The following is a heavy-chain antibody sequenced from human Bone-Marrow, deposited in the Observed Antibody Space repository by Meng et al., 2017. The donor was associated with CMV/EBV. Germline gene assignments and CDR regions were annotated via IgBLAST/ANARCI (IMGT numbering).Heavy chain of an antibody. D-gene: IGHD3-16*01. CDR1: GGSISSSSYY. CDR2: IYYNGST. J-gene: IGHJ5*02. V-gene: IGHV4-39*01. Sequence: LTCTVSGGSISSSSYYWGWIRQPPGKGLEWIGSIYYNGSTYYNPSLKSRVTISVDTSKNQFSLKLSSVTAADTAVYYCARRGESFDPWGQGTLVTVSS. CDR3: ARRGESFDP.